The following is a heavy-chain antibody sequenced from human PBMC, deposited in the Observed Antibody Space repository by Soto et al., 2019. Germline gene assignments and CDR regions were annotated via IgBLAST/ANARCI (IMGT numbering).Heavy chain of an antibody. D-gene: IGHD3-10*01. CDR3: ARAGFSYGHLLF. CDR1: GGPIKSGDFY. V-gene: IGHV4-30-4*01. CDR2: VFYSGAT. J-gene: IGHJ4*02. Sequence: PSEPLSLTCNVSGGPIKSGDFYWNWIRQPPGKGLEWIGYVFYSGATNYSPSLKSRAAISMDTSKNQFSLSLTSVTAADTAVYYCARAGFSYGHLLFWGQG.